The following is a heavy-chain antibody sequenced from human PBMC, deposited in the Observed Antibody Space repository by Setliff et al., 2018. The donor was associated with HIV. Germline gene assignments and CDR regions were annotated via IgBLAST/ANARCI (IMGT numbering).Heavy chain of an antibody. V-gene: IGHV1-2*02. J-gene: IGHJ3*02. CDR3: ARDYQVVVVAATMADI. CDR1: GYTFTSYY. CDR2: INPNSGGT. D-gene: IGHD2-15*01. Sequence: ASVKVSCKASGYTFTSYYMHWVRQAPGQGLEWMGWINPNSGGTNYAQKFQGRVTMTRDTSNSTAYMELSRLRSDDTAVYYCARDYQVVVVAATMADIWGQGTMVTVSS.